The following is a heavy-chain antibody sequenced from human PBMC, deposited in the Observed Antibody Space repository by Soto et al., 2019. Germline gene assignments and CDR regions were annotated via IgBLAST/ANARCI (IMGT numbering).Heavy chain of an antibody. CDR2: IDPRDSYT. J-gene: IGHJ5*02. CDR1: GYTLNIFW. CDR3: ARLYCSSSTCDSWFDP. D-gene: IGHD2-2*01. V-gene: IGHV5-10-1*01. Sequence: PEESLKISCTGFGYTLNIFWISWVRQMPWRGLEWVGRIDPRDSYTSYSPSFQGHVTISADKSISAVYLQWGSLKASDTAMYYCARLYCSSSTCDSWFDPWGQGTLVTVSS.